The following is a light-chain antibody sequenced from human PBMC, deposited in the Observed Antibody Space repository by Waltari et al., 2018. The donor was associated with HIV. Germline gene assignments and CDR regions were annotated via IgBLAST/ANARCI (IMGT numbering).Light chain of an antibody. CDR1: ALANHY. V-gene: IGLV3-25*03. CDR2: KDT. CDR3: QSGGSSGSWV. Sequence: SNELTQPPSVSVSPGQTARITCSGDALANHYTYWFQQKPGQAPVLVIYKDTETPSGIPERFSGSRSGTIVKLTISGVQAEDEADYYCQSGGSSGSWVFGGGTKLTVL. J-gene: IGLJ3*02.